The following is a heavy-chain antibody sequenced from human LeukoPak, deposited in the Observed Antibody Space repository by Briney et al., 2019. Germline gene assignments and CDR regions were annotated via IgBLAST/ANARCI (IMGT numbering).Heavy chain of an antibody. V-gene: IGHV4-4*07. D-gene: IGHD2-15*01. Sequence: SETLSLTCAVSGGSISSYYWSWIRQPAGKGLEWIGRIYTSGSTNYNPSLKSRVTMSVDTSKNQFSLKLSSVTAADTAVYYCARARVVAAGVRFDPWGQGTLVTVSS. CDR1: GGSISSYY. CDR3: ARARVVAAGVRFDP. J-gene: IGHJ5*02. CDR2: IYTSGST.